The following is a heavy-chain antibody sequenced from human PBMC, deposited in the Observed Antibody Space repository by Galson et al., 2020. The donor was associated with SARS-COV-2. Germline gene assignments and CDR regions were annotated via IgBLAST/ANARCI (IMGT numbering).Heavy chain of an antibody. CDR3: ARESDRKPTTLTTRIYYGMDV. D-gene: IGHD4-17*01. Sequence: GGSLRLSCAASGFTFSDYYMSWIRQAPGKGLEWVSYISSSGSTIYYADSVKGRFTISRDNAKNSLYLQMNSLRAEDTAVYYCARESDRKPTTLTTRIYYGMDVWGQGTTVTVSS. CDR2: ISSSGSTI. V-gene: IGHV3-11*01. CDR1: GFTFSDYY. J-gene: IGHJ6*02.